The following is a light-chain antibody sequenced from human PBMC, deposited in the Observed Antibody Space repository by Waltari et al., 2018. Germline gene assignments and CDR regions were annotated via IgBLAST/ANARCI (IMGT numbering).Light chain of an antibody. CDR3: QQYGSSPLT. CDR2: GAS. Sequence: EIVLTQSPGTLSLSPGERATLSCRASQSVRSNLLAWYQQQPGQAPTLLSYGASSTATGIPDRFGGSGSGTDFTLTISRLEPEDYAVYYCQQYGSSPLTFGGGTKVEIK. V-gene: IGKV3-20*01. CDR1: QSVRSNL. J-gene: IGKJ4*01.